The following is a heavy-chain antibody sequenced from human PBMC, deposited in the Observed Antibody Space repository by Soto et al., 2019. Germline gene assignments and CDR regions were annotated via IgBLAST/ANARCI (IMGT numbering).Heavy chain of an antibody. Sequence: QVQLVQSGAEVKKPGSSVKVSCKASGGTFSSYAISWVRQAPGQGLEWMGGIIPIFGTANYAQKFQGRVTITADKSTSTGYMEVGSLRSEDTAVYYCASPTREWLPPARDYYYGIDVWGQGTTVTVSS. CDR3: ASPTREWLPPARDYYYGIDV. V-gene: IGHV1-69*06. J-gene: IGHJ6*02. CDR2: IIPIFGTA. CDR1: GGTFSSYA. D-gene: IGHD3-3*01.